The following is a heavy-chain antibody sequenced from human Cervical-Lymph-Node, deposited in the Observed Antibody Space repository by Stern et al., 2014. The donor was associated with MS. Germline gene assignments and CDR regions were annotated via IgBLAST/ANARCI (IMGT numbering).Heavy chain of an antibody. Sequence: VQLVESGAEVIKPGESLRISCKGSGYSFASYGIGWVRQVPGKGLEWMGGKYPDDSDTRYSQSFKGQVTISADKSISTAYLQWSSLKASDTAMYYCARHCGFRPGCIDYWGQGTLVTVSS. CDR1: GYSFASYG. CDR2: KYPDDSDT. CDR3: ARHCGFRPGCIDY. D-gene: IGHD2-21*01. J-gene: IGHJ4*02. V-gene: IGHV5-51*01.